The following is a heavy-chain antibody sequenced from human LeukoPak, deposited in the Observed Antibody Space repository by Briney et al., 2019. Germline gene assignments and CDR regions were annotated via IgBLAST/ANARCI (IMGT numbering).Heavy chain of an antibody. J-gene: IGHJ6*03. D-gene: IGHD2-2*01. CDR2: INPNSGGT. Sequence: ASVKVSCKASGYTFTGYYMHWVRQAPGQGLEWMGWINPNSGGTNYAQKFQGRVTMTRDTSISTAYMELSRLRSDDTAVYYCARDSHCSSTSCRPRYYYYYYMDVWGKGTTVTVSS. CDR1: GYTFTGYY. V-gene: IGHV1-2*02. CDR3: ARDSHCSSTSCRPRYYYYYYMDV.